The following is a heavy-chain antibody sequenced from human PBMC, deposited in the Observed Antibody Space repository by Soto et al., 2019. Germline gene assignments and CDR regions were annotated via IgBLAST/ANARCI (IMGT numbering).Heavy chain of an antibody. CDR1: GGSISSGGYS. D-gene: IGHD3-22*01. CDR3: ARERGDNYYDI. V-gene: IGHV4-30-2*01. Sequence: LSLTCAVSGGSISSGGYSWSWIRQPPGKGLEWIGYIYHSGSTYYNPSLKSRVTISVDRSKNQFSLKLSSVTAADTAVYYCARERGDNYYDIWGQGTLVTVSS. J-gene: IGHJ4*02. CDR2: IYHSGST.